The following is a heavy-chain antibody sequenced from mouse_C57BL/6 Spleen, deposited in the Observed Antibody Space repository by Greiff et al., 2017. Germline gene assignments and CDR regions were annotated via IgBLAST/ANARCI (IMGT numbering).Heavy chain of an antibody. J-gene: IGHJ4*01. Sequence: EVKVEESGGGLVKPGGSLKLSCAASGFTFSSYAMSWVRQTPEKRLEWVATISDGGSYTYYPDNVKGRFTISRDNAKNNLYLQMSHLKSEDTAMYYCADYYYAMDYWGQGTSVTVSS. CDR3: ADYYYAMDY. CDR1: GFTFSSYA. V-gene: IGHV5-4*03. CDR2: ISDGGSYT.